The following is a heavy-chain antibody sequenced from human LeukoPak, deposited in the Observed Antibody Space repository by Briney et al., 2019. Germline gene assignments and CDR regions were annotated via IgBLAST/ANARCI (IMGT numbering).Heavy chain of an antibody. V-gene: IGHV1-69*04. D-gene: IGHD4-23*01. CDR2: IIPNFGIA. Sequence: SVKVTRNASGGTYSSYAISGVRQPPAKGREWMGRIIPNFGIANFAQKFQGRVTINADKSTSTAYMERSSLRSEDTAVYYCARGSTVVEAYGMDVWGQGTTVTVSS. CDR1: GGTYSSYA. CDR3: ARGSTVVEAYGMDV. J-gene: IGHJ6*01.